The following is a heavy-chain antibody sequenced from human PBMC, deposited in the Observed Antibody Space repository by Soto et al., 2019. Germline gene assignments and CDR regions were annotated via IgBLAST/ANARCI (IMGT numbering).Heavy chain of an antibody. CDR1: GFIFAPYA. D-gene: IGHD2-15*01. CDR2: ISTSGDP. CDR3: AKKRSATCSRFFDM. J-gene: IGHJ2*01. Sequence: EGQLLESGGGLVQPGGSLTLSCAASGFIFAPYAVTWSLQAPGKVLEWVSSISTSGDPSYADSVKGRFTISRDNSRYTLFLQRNSLRCDDTAVFYWAKKRSATCSRFFDMWGRGTRVTVSS. V-gene: IGHV3-23*01.